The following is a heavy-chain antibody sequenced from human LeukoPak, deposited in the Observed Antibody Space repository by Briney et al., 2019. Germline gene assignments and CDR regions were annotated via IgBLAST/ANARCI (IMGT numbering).Heavy chain of an antibody. CDR1: GGTFSNTA. D-gene: IGHD3-3*01. CDR2: IIPIYGTA. Sequence: GASVKVSCKASGGTFSNTAFNWVRLAPGQGLEWMGGIIPIYGTANYAQKFQGRLTITADESTSTAYMELNSLRSEDTAVYYCARGSLDFDFWGQGTLVTVSS. CDR3: ARGSLDFDF. V-gene: IGHV1-69*13. J-gene: IGHJ4*02.